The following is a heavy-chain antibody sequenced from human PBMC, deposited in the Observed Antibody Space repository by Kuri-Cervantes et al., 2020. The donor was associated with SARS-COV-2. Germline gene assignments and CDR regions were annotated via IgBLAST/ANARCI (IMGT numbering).Heavy chain of an antibody. V-gene: IGHV4-59*01. Sequence: SETLSLTCTVSGSSISSYYWSWIRQPPGKGLEWIGYIYYSGSTNYNPSLKSRVTISVDTSKNQFSLKLSSVTAADTAVYYCARGLRGTIFGVVIDYYYGMDVWGQGTTVTVS. D-gene: IGHD3-3*01. J-gene: IGHJ6*02. CDR3: ARGLRGTIFGVVIDYYYGMDV. CDR1: GSSISSYY. CDR2: IYYSGST.